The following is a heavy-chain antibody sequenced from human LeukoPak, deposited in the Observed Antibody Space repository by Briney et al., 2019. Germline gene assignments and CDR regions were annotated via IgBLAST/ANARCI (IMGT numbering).Heavy chain of an antibody. CDR1: GYTFTSYY. J-gene: IGHJ4*02. V-gene: IGHV1-46*01. D-gene: IGHD2-15*01. CDR2: INPSGGST. CDR3: ARDLGSVRKNDY. Sequence: ASVKVSCKASGYTFTSYYMHCVRQAPGQGLEWMGIINPSGGSTSSAQKFQGRVTMTRETSTSTVYMELSSLRSEDTAVYYCARDLGSVRKNDYWGQGTLVTVSS.